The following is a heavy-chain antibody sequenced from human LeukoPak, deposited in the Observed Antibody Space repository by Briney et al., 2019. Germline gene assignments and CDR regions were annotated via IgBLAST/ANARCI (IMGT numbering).Heavy chain of an antibody. D-gene: IGHD3-9*01. CDR2: INAGNGNT. CDR1: GYTFTSYA. J-gene: IGHJ6*02. V-gene: IGHV1-3*01. CDR3: ARDWSYYYDILTGYPAYYYGMDV. Sequence: ASVKVSCKASGYTFTSYAMHWVRQAPGQRPEWMGWINAGNGNTKYSQKFQGRVTITRDTSASTAYMELSSLRSEDTAVYYCARDWSYYYDILTGYPAYYYGMDVWGQGTTVTVSS.